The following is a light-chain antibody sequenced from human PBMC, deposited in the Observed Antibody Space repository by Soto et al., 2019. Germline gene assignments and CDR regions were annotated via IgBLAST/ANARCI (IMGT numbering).Light chain of an antibody. Sequence: QSALTQPASVSGSPGQSITISCTGTSSDVGGYNYVSWYQQYPGKAPKLMIYAVTNRPSGVSTRFSGSQSGNTASLTISGLQAEDEADYYCNSYRSSNLWVFGGGTKLTVL. J-gene: IGLJ3*02. CDR1: SSDVGGYNY. V-gene: IGLV2-14*01. CDR3: NSYRSSNLWV. CDR2: AVT.